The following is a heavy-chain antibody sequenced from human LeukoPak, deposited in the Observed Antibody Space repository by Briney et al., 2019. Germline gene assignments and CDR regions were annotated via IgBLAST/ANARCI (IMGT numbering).Heavy chain of an antibody. V-gene: IGHV3-43*02. CDR2: ISGDGGST. J-gene: IGHJ4*02. D-gene: IGHD3-22*01. CDR1: GFTFDDYA. CDR3: AKVLGYYDSSGYYQEGGFDY. Sequence: GGSLRLSCAASGFTFDDYAMHWVRQAPGKGLQWVSLISGDGGSTYYADSVKGRFTISRDNSKNSLYLQMNSLRTEDTALYYCAKVLGYYDSSGYYQEGGFDYWGQGTLVTVSS.